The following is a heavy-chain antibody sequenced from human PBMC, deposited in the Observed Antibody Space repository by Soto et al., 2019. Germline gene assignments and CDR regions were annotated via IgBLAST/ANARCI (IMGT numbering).Heavy chain of an antibody. CDR2: IIPIFGTA. J-gene: IGHJ6*04. Sequence: RASVKVSCKASGGTFSSYAISWVRQAPGQGLEWMGGIIPIFGTANYAQKFQGRVTITADESTSTAYMELSRLRSEDTAVYYCATETYYYGSGTVYYFYDGMDVWGKGTMVTVSS. V-gene: IGHV1-69*13. D-gene: IGHD3-10*01. CDR3: ATETYYYGSGTVYYFYDGMDV. CDR1: GGTFSSYA.